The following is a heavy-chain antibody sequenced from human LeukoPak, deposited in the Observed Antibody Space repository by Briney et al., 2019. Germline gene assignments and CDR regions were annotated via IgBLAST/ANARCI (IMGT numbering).Heavy chain of an antibody. Sequence: SETLSLTCAVSGVPFSNYYWSWVRQSPRQGLEWIGEINHSGYTNYSPSLKSRVTMSIDTSKSQFSLKLTSVTAADAGVYYCTRAVAGHPDWGQGTLVTVSS. CDR3: TRAVAGHPD. CDR2: INHSGYT. D-gene: IGHD6-19*01. J-gene: IGHJ4*02. V-gene: IGHV4-34*01. CDR1: GVPFSNYY.